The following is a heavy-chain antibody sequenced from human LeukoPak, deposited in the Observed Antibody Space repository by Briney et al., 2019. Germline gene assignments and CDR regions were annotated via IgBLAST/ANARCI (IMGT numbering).Heavy chain of an antibody. CDR3: ASAAGSLGDYDSTGYLHY. CDR2: IWYDGSNQ. D-gene: IGHD3-22*01. J-gene: IGHJ4*02. V-gene: IGHV3-33*01. CDR1: GFTLSCCG. Sequence: HSGGSLRLSCAASGFTLSCCGMHWVRQAPGKGLEWVAVIWYDGSNQHYADSVKGRFTISRGDSKNTLYLQMNSLRVEGTAVYYCASAAGSLGDYDSTGYLHYWGQGTLVTVSS.